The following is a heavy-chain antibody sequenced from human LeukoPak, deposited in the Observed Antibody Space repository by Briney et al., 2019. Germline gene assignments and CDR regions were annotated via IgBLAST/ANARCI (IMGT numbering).Heavy chain of an antibody. CDR1: GFTFSSYE. V-gene: IGHV3-48*03. Sequence: PGGSLRLSCAASGFTFSSYEMNWVRQAPGKGLEWVSYISSSGSTIYYADSVKGRFTISRDNAKNSLYLQMNSLRAEDTAVYYCARERLWSGYYTKEGIDYWGQGTLVTVSS. D-gene: IGHD3-3*01. J-gene: IGHJ4*02. CDR3: ARERLWSGYYTKEGIDY. CDR2: ISSSGSTI.